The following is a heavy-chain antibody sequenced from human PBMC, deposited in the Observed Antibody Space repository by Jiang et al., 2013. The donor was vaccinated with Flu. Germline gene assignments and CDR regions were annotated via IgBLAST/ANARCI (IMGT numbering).Heavy chain of an antibody. D-gene: IGHD6-13*01. J-gene: IGHJ4*02. V-gene: IGHV4-59*01. CDR2: ICDSGSA. Sequence: YGSGLVKPSETLSLTCTVSGGSISSYCWSWIRQLPGKGLEWIGYICDSGSASYNPSLKSRLTISVDTSKNQFSLKLTSVTAADTAVYYSVKGSSWFDNWGQGTLVTVAS. CDR3: VKGSSWFDN. CDR1: GGSISSYC.